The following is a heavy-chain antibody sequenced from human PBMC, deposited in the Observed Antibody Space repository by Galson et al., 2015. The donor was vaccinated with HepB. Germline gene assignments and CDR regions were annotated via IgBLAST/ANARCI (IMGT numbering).Heavy chain of an antibody. Sequence: SLRLSCAASGFTFSSYGMHWVRQAPGKGLEWVAVIWFDGSYQYYADSVKGRFTISKDNSKNTLYLQMNSLRAEDTAVYYCARPNRPDDGDSLIEYWGQGTLVTVSS. D-gene: IGHD4-17*01. J-gene: IGHJ4*02. CDR2: IWFDGSYQ. CDR1: GFTFSSYG. V-gene: IGHV3-33*01. CDR3: ARPNRPDDGDSLIEY.